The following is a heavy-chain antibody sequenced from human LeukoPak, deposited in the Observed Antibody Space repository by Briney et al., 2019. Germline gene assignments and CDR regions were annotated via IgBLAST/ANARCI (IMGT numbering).Heavy chain of an antibody. D-gene: IGHD5-12*01. CDR2: FDPEDGET. CDR1: GGTFRSYA. J-gene: IGHJ4*02. Sequence: ASVKVSCKASGGTFRSYAISWVRQAPGQGLEWMGGFDPEDGETIYAQKFQGRVTMTEDTSTDTAYMELSSLRSEDTAVYYCATGPIYSGYDFDYWGQGTLVTVSS. CDR3: ATGPIYSGYDFDY. V-gene: IGHV1-24*01.